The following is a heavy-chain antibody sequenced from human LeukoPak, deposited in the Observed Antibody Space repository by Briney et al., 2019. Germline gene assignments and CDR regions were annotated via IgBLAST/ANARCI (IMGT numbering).Heavy chain of an antibody. D-gene: IGHD6-13*01. CDR2: IYYSGST. CDR3: ASFPYSSSWPSDY. CDR1: GGSISSSSYY. Sequence: PSETLSLTCTVSGGSISSSSYYWGWIRQPPGKGLGWIGSIYYSGSTYYNPSLKSRVTISVDTSKNQFSLKLSSVTAADTAVYYCASFPYSSSWPSDYWGQGTLVTVSS. J-gene: IGHJ4*02. V-gene: IGHV4-39*07.